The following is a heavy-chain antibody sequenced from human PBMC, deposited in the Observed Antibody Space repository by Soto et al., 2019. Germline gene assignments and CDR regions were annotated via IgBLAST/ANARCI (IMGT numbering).Heavy chain of an antibody. CDR2: IWYDGSNK. CDR3: ARAYYYGSGPFDAFDI. CDR1: GFTFSSYG. Sequence: GGSLRLSCAASGFTFSSYGMHWVRQAPGKGLEWVAVIWYDGSNKYYADSVKGRFTISRDNSKNTLYLQMNSLRAEDTAVYYCARAYYYGSGPFDAFDIWGQGTMVTVSS. J-gene: IGHJ3*02. D-gene: IGHD3-10*01. V-gene: IGHV3-33*01.